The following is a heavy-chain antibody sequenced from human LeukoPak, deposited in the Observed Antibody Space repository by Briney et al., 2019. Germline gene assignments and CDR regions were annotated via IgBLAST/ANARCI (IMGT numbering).Heavy chain of an antibody. Sequence: GGSLRLSCAASGFTFSNYAMTWARQAPGKGLEWVSIISGSGGSTDYADSVTGRFSISRDNSKNTVSLQMNSLRAEDTAVFYCARANSSSWHYFDYWGQGTLVTVSS. CDR3: ARANSSSWHYFDY. J-gene: IGHJ4*02. CDR2: ISGSGGST. D-gene: IGHD6-13*01. V-gene: IGHV3-23*01. CDR1: GFTFSNYA.